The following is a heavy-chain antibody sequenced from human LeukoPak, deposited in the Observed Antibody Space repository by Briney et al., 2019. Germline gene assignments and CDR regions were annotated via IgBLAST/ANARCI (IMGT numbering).Heavy chain of an antibody. CDR2: IYYSGST. Sequence: PSETLSLTCTVSGGSISSGGYYWSWIRQHPGKGLGWIGYIYYSGSTYYNPSLKSRVTISVDTSKNQFSLKLSSVTAADTAVYYCASSYDSSPGDAFDIWGQGTMVTVSS. D-gene: IGHD3-22*01. J-gene: IGHJ3*02. V-gene: IGHV4-31*03. CDR1: GGSISSGGYY. CDR3: ASSYDSSPGDAFDI.